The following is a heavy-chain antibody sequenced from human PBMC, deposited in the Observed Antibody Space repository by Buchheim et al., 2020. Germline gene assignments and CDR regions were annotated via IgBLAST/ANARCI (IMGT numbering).Heavy chain of an antibody. D-gene: IGHD3-22*01. J-gene: IGHJ4*02. V-gene: IGHV3-48*03. CDR3: ARQFSDTGGYYYPSFDY. Sequence: EVQLVESGGGLVQPGGSLRLSCAASGFTFSSYEMNWVRQAPGKGLEWVSYISVGGRTLYYADSVKGRFTISRDNAKNSLYLQMNSLRAEDTAVYYCARQFSDTGGYYYPSFDYWGQGTL. CDR2: ISVGGRTL. CDR1: GFTFSSYE.